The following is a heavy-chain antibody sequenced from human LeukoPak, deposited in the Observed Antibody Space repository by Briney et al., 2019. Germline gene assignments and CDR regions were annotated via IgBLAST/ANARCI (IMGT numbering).Heavy chain of an antibody. CDR2: ISSSSSTI. V-gene: IGHV3-48*01. D-gene: IGHD3-9*01. Sequence: GGSLRLSCVASGFTFSSYSMNWVRQAPGKGLEWVSYISSSSSTIYYADSVKGRFTISRDNAKNSLYLQMNSLRAEDTAVYYCARDGAVLRYFDWLPPVGNFDYWGQGTLVTVSS. CDR3: ARDGAVLRYFDWLPPVGNFDY. CDR1: GFTFSSYS. J-gene: IGHJ4*02.